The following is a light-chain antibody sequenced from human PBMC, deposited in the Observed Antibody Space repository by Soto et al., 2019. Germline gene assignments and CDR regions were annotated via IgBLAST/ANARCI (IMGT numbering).Light chain of an antibody. V-gene: IGLV2-14*01. CDR1: SSDVGGYNY. CDR2: EVT. J-gene: IGLJ2*01. CDR3: SSYTISRTLV. Sequence: HSVLTQPASVSGSPGQSITISCTGTSSDVGGYNYVSWYQQHPGKAPKLMIYEVTNRPSGVSNRFSGSKSGNTASLTISGLQAEVEADYYCSSYTISRTLVFGGATKLTV.